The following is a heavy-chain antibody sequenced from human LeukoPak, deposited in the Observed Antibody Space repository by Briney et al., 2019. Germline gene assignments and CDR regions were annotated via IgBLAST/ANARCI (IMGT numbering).Heavy chain of an antibody. Sequence: KASETLSLTCTVSGASISGSGYYWGWIHQPPGKGLEWIGSIYSSGSTYYNASLQSRVTISIETSKNQISLRLNSVTAADTAMYYCAKSGGYGLIDYWGQGTLVTVSS. J-gene: IGHJ4*02. CDR1: GASISGSGYY. CDR3: AKSGGYGLIDY. V-gene: IGHV4-39*01. CDR2: IYSSGST. D-gene: IGHD1-26*01.